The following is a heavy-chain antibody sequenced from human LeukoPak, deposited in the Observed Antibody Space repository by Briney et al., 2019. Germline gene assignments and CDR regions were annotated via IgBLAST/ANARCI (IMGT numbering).Heavy chain of an antibody. J-gene: IGHJ6*03. V-gene: IGHV3-74*01. D-gene: IGHD4-17*01. Sequence: PRGSLRLSCAASGFTFSSYWMHWVRQTPGKGLVWVSRINVDGSSTSYADSVKGRFTISRDNAKNTLYLQMNSLRAEDTAVYYCARAPRPYGAGYMDVWGKGTTVTISS. CDR2: INVDGSST. CDR3: ARAPRPYGAGYMDV. CDR1: GFTFSSYW.